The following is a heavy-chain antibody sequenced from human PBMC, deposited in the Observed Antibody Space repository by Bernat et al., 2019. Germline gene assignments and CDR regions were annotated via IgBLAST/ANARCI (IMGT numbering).Heavy chain of an antibody. Sequence: QVHLVESGGDLVKPGGSLRLSCAASGFTFSDYYMSLIRQAPGKGLEWVAYISSSGSYTIYADSVKGRFTISRDNAKNSLYLQMNSLRVEDTAVYYCARLAVGAATGTGYFDFWGQGTLVTVSS. J-gene: IGHJ4*02. CDR2: ISSSGSYT. D-gene: IGHD1-1*01. CDR1: GFTFSDYY. V-gene: IGHV3-11*05. CDR3: ARLAVGAATGTGYFDF.